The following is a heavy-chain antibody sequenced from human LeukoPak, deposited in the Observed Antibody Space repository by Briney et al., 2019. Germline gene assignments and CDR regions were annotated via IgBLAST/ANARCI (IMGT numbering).Heavy chain of an antibody. V-gene: IGHV3-21*01. CDR3: AEGYSGSYYYFDY. CDR1: GFTFSSYS. D-gene: IGHD1-26*01. Sequence: PGGSLRLSCAASGFTFSSYSMNWVRQAPGKGLEWVSSISSSSSYIYYADSVKGRFTISRDNAKNSLYLQMSSLRAEDTAVYYCAEGYSGSYYYFDYWGQGTLVTVSS. CDR2: ISSSSSYI. J-gene: IGHJ4*02.